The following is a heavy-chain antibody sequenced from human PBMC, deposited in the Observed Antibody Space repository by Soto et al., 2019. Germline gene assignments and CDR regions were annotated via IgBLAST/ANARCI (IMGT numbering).Heavy chain of an antibody. J-gene: IGHJ4*02. D-gene: IGHD3-10*01. V-gene: IGHV1-18*01. CDR2: ISAYNGNT. Sequence: ASVKVSCKASGYTFTSYGISWVRQAPGQGLEWMGWISAYNGNTNYAQKLQGRVTMTTGTSTSTAYMELRSLRSDDTAVYYCARDFFTMVRGVISPSDYWGQGTLVTVSS. CDR1: GYTFTSYG. CDR3: ARDFFTMVRGVISPSDY.